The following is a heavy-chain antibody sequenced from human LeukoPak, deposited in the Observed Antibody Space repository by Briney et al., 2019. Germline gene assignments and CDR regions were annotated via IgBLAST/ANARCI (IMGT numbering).Heavy chain of an antibody. CDR1: GFTFDDFC. D-gene: IGHD6-19*01. J-gene: IGHJ4*02. CDR2: ISWNSGSI. CDR3: AKGYSTGWRNYFDY. V-gene: IGHV3-9*01. Sequence: SLRLSFATSGFTFDDFCLPLVREAPGKGLGWGSGISWNSGSIGYADSVKGRFTISRDNAKNSLYLHMNSLRAEDTALCYCAKGYSTGWRNYFDYWGQGTLVTVSS.